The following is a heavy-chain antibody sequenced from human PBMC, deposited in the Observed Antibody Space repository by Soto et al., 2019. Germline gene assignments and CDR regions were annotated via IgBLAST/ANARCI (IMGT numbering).Heavy chain of an antibody. CDR2: ITAGGFNT. D-gene: IGHD5-12*01. CDR1: GFTFSNDD. Sequence: EVQLLESGGDLVQPGGSLRLSCVASGFTFSNDDXXWVRQASGKGLEWVSAITAGGFNTYYADSVKGRFTISRDNSKNTLYLQMNSLRAEDTAVYYCAKNIGGFSGYANFDYWGQGTLVTVSS. J-gene: IGHJ4*02. CDR3: AKNIGGFSGYANFDY. V-gene: IGHV3-23*01.